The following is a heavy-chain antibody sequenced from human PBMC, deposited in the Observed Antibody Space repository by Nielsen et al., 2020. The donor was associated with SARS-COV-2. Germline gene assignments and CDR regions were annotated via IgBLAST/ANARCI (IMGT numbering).Heavy chain of an antibody. CDR2: IYYSGST. Sequence: GSLRLSCTVSGGSISSSSYYWGWIRQPPGKGLEWIGSIYYSGSTYYNPSLKSRVTISVDTSKNQFSLKLSSVTAADTAVYYYARDPPGYSYGYEGDFGFDYWGQGTLVTVSS. CDR1: GGSISSSSYY. CDR3: ARDPPGYSYGYEGDFGFDY. D-gene: IGHD5-18*01. J-gene: IGHJ4*02. V-gene: IGHV4-39*07.